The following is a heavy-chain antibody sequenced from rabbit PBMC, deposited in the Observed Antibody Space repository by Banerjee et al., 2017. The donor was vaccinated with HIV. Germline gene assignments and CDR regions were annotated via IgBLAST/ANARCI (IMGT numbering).Heavy chain of an antibody. CDR1: GFSFTTYS. Sequence: QSLEESGGDLVKPGASLTLTCTASGFSFTTYSMCWVRQAPGKGLEWIGSLYAGKGSTDYARWGNGRFTIASDNAQNTVDRQMNSLTAADTATYFCARELYGGSDLFKLWGQGTLVTVS. CDR3: ARELYGGSDLFKL. D-gene: IGHD4-2*01. J-gene: IGHJ4*01. V-gene: IGHV1S7*01. CDR2: LYAGKGST.